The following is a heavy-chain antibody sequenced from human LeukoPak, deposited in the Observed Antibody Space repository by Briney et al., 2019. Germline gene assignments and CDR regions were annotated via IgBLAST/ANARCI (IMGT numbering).Heavy chain of an antibody. CDR3: ARKASSLVVVVAATKNFDY. D-gene: IGHD2-15*01. V-gene: IGHV3-23*01. CDR2: ISGSGGST. Sequence: PGGSLRLSCAASGFTFSSYAMSWVRRAPGKGLEWVSAISGSGGSTYYADSVKGRFTISRDNSKNTLYLQMNSLRAEDTAVYYCARKASSLVVVVAATKNFDYWGQGTLVTVSS. CDR1: GFTFSSYA. J-gene: IGHJ4*02.